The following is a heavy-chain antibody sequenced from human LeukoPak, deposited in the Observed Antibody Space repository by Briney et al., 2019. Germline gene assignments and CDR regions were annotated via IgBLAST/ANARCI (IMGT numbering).Heavy chain of an antibody. V-gene: IGHV4-31*03. J-gene: IGHJ5*01. Sequence: SETLSLTCTVSGGSISSGGYYWSWIRQHPGKGLEWIGYVYYSGSTYYNPSLMSRVTISVDTSKNQFSLKLSSVTAADTAVYYCAREEKNGYGLDSWGQGTLVTVSS. CDR3: AREEKNGYGLDS. CDR2: VYYSGST. CDR1: GGSISSGGYY. D-gene: IGHD5-18*01.